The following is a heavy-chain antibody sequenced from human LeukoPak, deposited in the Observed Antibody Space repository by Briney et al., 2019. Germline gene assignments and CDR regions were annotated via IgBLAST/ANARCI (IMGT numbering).Heavy chain of an antibody. V-gene: IGHV1-46*01. CDR3: TREWAGYGSGSYYYY. J-gene: IGHJ4*02. D-gene: IGHD3-10*01. CDR2: INPSGGST. Sequence: ASVKVSCKASGYTFTSYYMHWVRQAPGQGLEWMGIINPSGGSTSYAQKFQGRVTINADESTSTAYMELSSLRSEDTAIYYCTREWAGYGSGSYYYYWGQGTLVTVSS. CDR1: GYTFTSYY.